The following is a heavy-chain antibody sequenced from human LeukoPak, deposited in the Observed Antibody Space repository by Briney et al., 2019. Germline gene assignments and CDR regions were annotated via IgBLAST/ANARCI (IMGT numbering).Heavy chain of an antibody. D-gene: IGHD1-26*01. V-gene: IGHV3-48*03. CDR3: GRWLISESYRGVDY. J-gene: IGHJ4*02. CDR2: IGTMGNTI. Sequence: GGCLRLSCAASGFTLTRYEMSWVRQAPGEGLEWLSYIGTMGNTIYYAESVKGRVTTSRDKAKNTLCMQINRHRTKNTAVSDCGRWLISESYRGVDYWGQGTLVTVSS. CDR1: GFTLTRYE.